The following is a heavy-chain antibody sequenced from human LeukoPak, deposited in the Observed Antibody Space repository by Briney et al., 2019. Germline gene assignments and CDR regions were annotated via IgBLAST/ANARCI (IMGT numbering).Heavy chain of an antibody. CDR3: ARAVLYYYYGMDV. V-gene: IGHV3-48*03. CDR2: ISSSGGNI. J-gene: IGHJ6*02. Sequence: PGGSLRLSCAASGFTFSSYDMKWVRQAPGKGLEWVSHISSSGGNICYADSVKGRFTISRDNAKNSLYLQMNSLRAEDTAVYYCARAVLYYYYGMDVWGQGTTVTVSS. CDR1: GFTFSSYD.